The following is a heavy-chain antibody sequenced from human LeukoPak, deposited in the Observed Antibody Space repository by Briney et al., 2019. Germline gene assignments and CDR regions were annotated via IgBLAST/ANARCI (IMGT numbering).Heavy chain of an antibody. CDR3: ARVGATVTTIDY. J-gene: IGHJ4*02. Sequence: ASVKVSCKASGYTFTGYYMHWVRQAPGQGLEWMGWINPNSGGTNYAQKFQGRVTMTRHTSISTAYMELSRLRSDDTAVYYCARVGATVTTIDYWGQGTLVTVSS. CDR1: GYTFTGYY. CDR2: INPNSGGT. D-gene: IGHD4-17*01. V-gene: IGHV1-2*02.